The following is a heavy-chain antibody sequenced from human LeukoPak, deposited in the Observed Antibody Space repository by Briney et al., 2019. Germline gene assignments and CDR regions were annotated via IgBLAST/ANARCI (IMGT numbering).Heavy chain of an antibody. V-gene: IGHV5-51*01. CDR3: ARQPAFSSTWYAFDI. Sequence: GESLKISCKVSGYSFSTYWIGWVRLMPGKGLEWMGIIYPGDSDTRYSPSFQGQVTISAVKSISTAYLQWSSLKASDTAMYYCARQPAFSSTWYAFDIWGQGTVVTVSS. D-gene: IGHD6-13*01. CDR1: GYSFSTYW. J-gene: IGHJ3*02. CDR2: IYPGDSDT.